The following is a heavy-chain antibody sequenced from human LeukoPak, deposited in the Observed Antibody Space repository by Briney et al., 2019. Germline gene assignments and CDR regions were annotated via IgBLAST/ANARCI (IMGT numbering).Heavy chain of an antibody. CDR1: GFTVSSNY. CDR3: ARDYCSGVTCYSGY. CDR2: IYSGGST. J-gene: IGHJ4*02. V-gene: IGHV3-53*01. Sequence: GGSLRLSCAASGFTVSSNYMSWVRQAPGKGLEWVSVIYSGGSTYYADSVKGRFTISRDNSKNTLYLQMNSLRDEDMDVYYCARDYCSGVTCYSGYWGQGTLVTVSS. D-gene: IGHD2-15*01.